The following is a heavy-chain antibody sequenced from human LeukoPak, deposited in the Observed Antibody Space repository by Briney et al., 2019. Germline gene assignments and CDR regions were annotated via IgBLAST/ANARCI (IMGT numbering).Heavy chain of an antibody. J-gene: IGHJ5*02. Sequence: SVKVSCKASGGTFSSYAISWVRQAPGQGLEWMRRIIPIFGTANYAQKFQGRVTITADKSTSTAYMELSSLRSEDTAVYYCARLPNYGSGIDWFDPWGQGTLVTVSS. CDR3: ARLPNYGSGIDWFDP. CDR1: GGTFSSYA. D-gene: IGHD3-10*01. CDR2: IIPIFGTA. V-gene: IGHV1-69*06.